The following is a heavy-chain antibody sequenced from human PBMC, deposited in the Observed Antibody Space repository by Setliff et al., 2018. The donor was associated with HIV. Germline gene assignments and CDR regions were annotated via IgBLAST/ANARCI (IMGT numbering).Heavy chain of an antibody. D-gene: IGHD5-12*01. J-gene: IGHJ4*02. CDR1: GGSISSYY. CDR2: VTHSRRT. V-gene: IGHV4-34*01. Sequence: PSETLSLTCIVSGGSISSYYWSWIRQPPGKGLEWIGEVTHSRRTNYNPSLQNRVTISVDTSKNQFSLKLSSVTAADTAVYYCVGFPIVARLFDYWGQGSLVTVSS. CDR3: VGFPIVARLFDY.